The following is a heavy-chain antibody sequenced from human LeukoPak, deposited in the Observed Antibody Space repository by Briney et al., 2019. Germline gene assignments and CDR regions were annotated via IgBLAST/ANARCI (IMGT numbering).Heavy chain of an antibody. V-gene: IGHV3-23*01. J-gene: IGHJ4*02. D-gene: IGHD7-27*01. Sequence: GGSLRLSCAASGFIFSNHGMNWVRQAPGKGLEWLSGVSPPGGGTYYADSVKGRFTISRDDSKNTLSLQMNSLRVEDTAVYYCARDLAWGAFDYWGQGTLVTVSS. CDR1: GFIFSNHG. CDR2: VSPPGGGT. CDR3: ARDLAWGAFDY.